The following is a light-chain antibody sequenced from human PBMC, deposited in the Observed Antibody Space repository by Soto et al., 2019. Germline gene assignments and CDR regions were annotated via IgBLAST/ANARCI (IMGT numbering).Light chain of an antibody. Sequence: DIQMTQSPSTLSASVGDRVTITCRASQDIGTWLAWYQQKPEKAPKVLIYRASHLESGVPSRFSDSGSGTEFSLTINSLQADDFATYYCQQYHIYSWTFGQGTKVEIK. CDR3: QQYHIYSWT. CDR1: QDIGTW. CDR2: RAS. V-gene: IGKV1-5*03. J-gene: IGKJ1*01.